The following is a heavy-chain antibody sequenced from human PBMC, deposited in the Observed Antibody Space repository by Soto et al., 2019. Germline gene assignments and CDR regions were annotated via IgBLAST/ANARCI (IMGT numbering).Heavy chain of an antibody. J-gene: IGHJ5*02. D-gene: IGHD3-10*01. Sequence: QVQLVQSGAEVKKPGSSVKVSCKASGGTFSSYAISWVRQAPGQGLEWMGGVIPIFGTANYAQKFQGRVTITADEATSTAYMELSSLRSEDTAVYYCARECGSGSYYTNWFDPWGQGTLVTVSS. CDR3: ARECGSGSYYTNWFDP. V-gene: IGHV1-69*01. CDR1: GGTFSSYA. CDR2: VIPIFGTA.